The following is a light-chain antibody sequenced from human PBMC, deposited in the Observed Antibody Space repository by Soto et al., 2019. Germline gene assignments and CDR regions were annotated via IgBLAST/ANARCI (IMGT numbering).Light chain of an antibody. J-gene: IGLJ2*01. V-gene: IGLV1-40*01. Sequence: QSVLTQPPSVSGAPGQRVTISCSGSSSNIGAGYDVEWYQQLPGTAPKVLIYTNTYRPPGVPDRFSGSKSGTSASLAITGLQAEDDADYYCQSYDSSLSAVVFGGGTKLTVL. CDR3: QSYDSSLSAVV. CDR2: TNT. CDR1: SSNIGAGYD.